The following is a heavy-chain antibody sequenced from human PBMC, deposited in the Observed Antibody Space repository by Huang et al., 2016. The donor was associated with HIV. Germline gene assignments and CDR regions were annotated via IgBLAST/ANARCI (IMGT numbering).Heavy chain of an antibody. D-gene: IGHD1-1*01. CDR3: ARERMMSWLDDHDAFDI. J-gene: IGHJ3*02. Sequence: QVQLQQWGAGLLKPSETLSLTCAVYGGSFSGYYWSWIRQSPGKGLEWIGEINHSGSTNYNPSLKSRVTISVDTSKNQFSLKLSSVTAADTAVYYCARERMMSWLDDHDAFDIWGQGTMVTVSS. CDR1: GGSFSGYY. CDR2: INHSGST. V-gene: IGHV4-34*01.